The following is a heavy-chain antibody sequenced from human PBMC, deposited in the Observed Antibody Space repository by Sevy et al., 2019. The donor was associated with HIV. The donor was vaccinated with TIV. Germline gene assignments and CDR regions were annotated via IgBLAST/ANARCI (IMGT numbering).Heavy chain of an antibody. D-gene: IGHD6-6*01. CDR2: ISYDGSNK. V-gene: IGHV3-30*18. Sequence: GGSLRLSCAASGFTFSSYGMHWVRQTPGKGLEWVAVISYDGSNKYYADSVKGRFTISRDNSKNTLYLQMNSLRAEDTAVYYCAKDGREAGYSSSCTLVYGMDVWGQGTTVTVSS. J-gene: IGHJ6*02. CDR3: AKDGREAGYSSSCTLVYGMDV. CDR1: GFTFSSYG.